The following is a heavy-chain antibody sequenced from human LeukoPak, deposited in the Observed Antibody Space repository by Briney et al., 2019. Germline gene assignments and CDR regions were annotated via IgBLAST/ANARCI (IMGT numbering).Heavy chain of an antibody. J-gene: IGHJ4*02. V-gene: IGHV3-23*01. CDR1: EFSVGSNY. D-gene: IGHD6-13*01. Sequence: GGSLRLSCAASEFSVGSNYMTWVRQAPGKGLEWVSTVSGSGGTTYSADSVKGRFTISRDNSKNTLYLQMNSLRAEDTAVYYCAKDRSSSWLSTPFDYWGQGTLVTVSS. CDR2: VSGSGGTT. CDR3: AKDRSSSWLSTPFDY.